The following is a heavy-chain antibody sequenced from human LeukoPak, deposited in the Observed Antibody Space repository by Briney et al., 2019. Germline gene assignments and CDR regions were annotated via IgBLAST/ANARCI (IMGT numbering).Heavy chain of an antibody. V-gene: IGHV4-59*08. CDR1: GGSISGYY. CDR3: ARHANHLLNRGSYYYYMDV. Sequence: SETLSLTCTVSGGSISGYYWSWMRQPPEKGLEWIAYISYSGSTNYNPSLKSRLTISVDTSKNQFSLKLISVTAADTALYYCARHANHLLNRGSYYYYMDVWGKGTTVTVSS. D-gene: IGHD1-14*01. CDR2: ISYSGST. J-gene: IGHJ6*03.